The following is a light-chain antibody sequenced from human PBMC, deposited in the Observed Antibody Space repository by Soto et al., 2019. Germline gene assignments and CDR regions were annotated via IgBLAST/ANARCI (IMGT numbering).Light chain of an antibody. CDR1: SSNIGGNS. Sequence: QAVRTQPRSVSAGPGQKVTISCSGSSSNIGGNSVSWYQQLPGTAPKLLIYDDNKRPSGIPDRFSGSKSGTSATLGITGFQTGDEADYYCGSWDSSLSAYVFGTGTKVTVL. J-gene: IGLJ1*01. V-gene: IGLV1-51*01. CDR2: DDN. CDR3: GSWDSSLSAYV.